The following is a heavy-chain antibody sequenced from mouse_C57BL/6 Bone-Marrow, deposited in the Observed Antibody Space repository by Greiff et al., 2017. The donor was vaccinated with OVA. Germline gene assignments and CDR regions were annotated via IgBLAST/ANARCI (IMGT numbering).Heavy chain of an antibody. V-gene: IGHV1-72*01. J-gene: IGHJ3*01. CDR3: ARWRILLLYNSFAY. D-gene: IGHD1-1*01. CDR1: GYTFTSYW. Sequence: VQLQQPGAELVKPGASVKLSCKASGYTFTSYWMHWVKQRPGRGLEWIGRIDPNSGGTKYNEKFKRKATLTVDKPSSTAYMQLSSLTSEYSSVYYFARWRILLLYNSFAYWGQGTLVTVSA. CDR2: IDPNSGGT.